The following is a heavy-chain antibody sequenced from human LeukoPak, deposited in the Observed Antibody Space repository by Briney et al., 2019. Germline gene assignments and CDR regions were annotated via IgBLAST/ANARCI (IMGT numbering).Heavy chain of an antibody. D-gene: IGHD2-21*02. CDR3: ARDGDCGGACGNGFDI. Sequence: GGSLRLSCAASGFTFSSYEMNWVRQAPGRGLEWVSCISSSGSTIYYADSVKGRFTISRDNAKNSLYLQMNSLRAEDTAVYYCARDGDCGGACGNGFDIWGQGTMVTVSS. CDR1: GFTFSSYE. CDR2: ISSSGSTI. J-gene: IGHJ3*02. V-gene: IGHV3-48*03.